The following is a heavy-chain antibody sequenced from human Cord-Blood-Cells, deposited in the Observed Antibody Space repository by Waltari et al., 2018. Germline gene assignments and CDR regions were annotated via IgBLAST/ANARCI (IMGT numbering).Heavy chain of an antibody. Sequence: QLQLQESGPGLVKPSETLSLTCTVSGGSISSSSYYWGWIHQPPGKGLEWIGSIYYSGSTYYNPSLKSRVTISVDTSKNQFSLKLSSVTAADTAVYYCARRPWGGYFDYWGQGTLVTVSS. J-gene: IGHJ4*02. D-gene: IGHD3-16*01. CDR1: GGSISSSSYY. CDR3: ARRPWGGYFDY. V-gene: IGHV4-39*07. CDR2: IYYSGST.